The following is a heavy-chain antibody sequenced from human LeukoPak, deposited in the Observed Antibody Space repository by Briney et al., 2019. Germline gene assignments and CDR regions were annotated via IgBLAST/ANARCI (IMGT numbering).Heavy chain of an antibody. CDR2: IKPDGTVQ. D-gene: IGHD7-27*01. J-gene: IGHJ4*02. Sequence: GGSLRLSCAASGFTFSSNWMTWVRQAPGKGLEWVANIKPDGTVQNYVASVKGRFTISRDNAKNSLYLQMNSLGVEDTAVYYCARSNWGPDSWGQGTLVTVSS. CDR1: GFTFSSNW. CDR3: ARSNWGPDS. V-gene: IGHV3-7*01.